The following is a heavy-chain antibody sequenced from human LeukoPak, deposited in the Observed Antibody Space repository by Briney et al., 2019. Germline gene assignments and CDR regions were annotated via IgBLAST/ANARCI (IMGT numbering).Heavy chain of an antibody. CDR1: GFTFSSYS. CDR3: ARDGYYYGSGSYYYYFDY. Sequence: PGGSLRLSCAASGFTFSSYSMNWVRQAPGKGLGWVAVISYDGSNKYYADSVKGRFTISRDNSKNTLYLQMNSLRAEDTAVYYCARDGYYYGSGSYYYYFDYWGQGTLVTVSS. J-gene: IGHJ4*02. V-gene: IGHV3-30*03. D-gene: IGHD3-10*01. CDR2: ISYDGSNK.